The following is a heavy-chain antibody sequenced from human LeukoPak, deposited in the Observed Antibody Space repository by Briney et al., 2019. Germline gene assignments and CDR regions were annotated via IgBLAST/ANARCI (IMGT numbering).Heavy chain of an antibody. CDR3: AASQTADPHGMDV. J-gene: IGHJ6*02. CDR1: GYPFTKWE. D-gene: IGHD6-13*01. Sequence: GASVKVSCKTSGYPFTKWEINWVRQAPGQGLEWMGWINPNSGGTNYAQKFQGRVTMTRDTSISTAYMELSRLRSDDTAVYYCAASQTADPHGMDVWGQGTTVTVSS. CDR2: INPNSGGT. V-gene: IGHV1-2*02.